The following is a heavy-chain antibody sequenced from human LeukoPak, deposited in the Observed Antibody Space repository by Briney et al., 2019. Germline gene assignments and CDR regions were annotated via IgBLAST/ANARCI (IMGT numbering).Heavy chain of an antibody. V-gene: IGHV3-33*01. CDR3: AREPPNYDYVWGSYRDVPFDYYYYGMDV. D-gene: IGHD3-16*02. J-gene: IGHJ6*02. Sequence: PGGSLRLSCAASGFTFSSYGMHWVRQAPGKGLEWVAVIWYDGSNKYYADSVKGRFTISRDNSKNTLYLQMNSLRAEDTAVYYCAREPPNYDYVWGSYRDVPFDYYYYGMDVWGQGTTVTVSS. CDR1: GFTFSSYG. CDR2: IWYDGSNK.